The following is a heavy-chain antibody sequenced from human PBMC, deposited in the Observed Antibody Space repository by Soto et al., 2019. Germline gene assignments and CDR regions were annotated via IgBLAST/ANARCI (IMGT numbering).Heavy chain of an antibody. Sequence: AGGSLLLSCEASGFNFSNYAMHWVRQAPGKGLEWLAIISLEGSNKYSAKAVKDRFTISRDNSKSTLCLQMNNLRPEDTAWYYCANDGATPGAARFPLSWA. CDR3: ANDGATPGAARFPLS. CDR1: GFNFSNYA. D-gene: IGHD3-3*01. J-gene: IGHJ5*01. V-gene: IGHV3-30*18. CDR2: ISLEGSNK.